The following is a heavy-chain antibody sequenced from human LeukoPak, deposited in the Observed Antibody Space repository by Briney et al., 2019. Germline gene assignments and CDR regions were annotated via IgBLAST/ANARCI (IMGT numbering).Heavy chain of an antibody. D-gene: IGHD2-15*01. Sequence: GGSLRLSCAASGLIVSSSYMSWVRQAPGKGLEWVSVIYSGGGTYHADSVKGRFTISRDNSKNTLYLQMDSLRAEDTAVYYCARAGYCSGGSCYGSDYWGQGTLVSVSS. CDR2: IYSGGGT. J-gene: IGHJ4*02. CDR1: GLIVSSSY. CDR3: ARAGYCSGGSCYGSDY. V-gene: IGHV3-53*01.